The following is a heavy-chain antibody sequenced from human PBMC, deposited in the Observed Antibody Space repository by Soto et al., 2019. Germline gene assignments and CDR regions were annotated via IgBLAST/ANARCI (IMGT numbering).Heavy chain of an antibody. CDR1: GFTFSSYS. V-gene: IGHV3-21*01. CDR2: ISSSSSYI. Sequence: GVSLRLSCAASGFTFSSYSMNWVRQAPGKGLEWVSSISSSSSYIYYADSVKGRFTISRDNAKNSLYLQMNSLRAEDTAVYYCARALLVGAFDIWGQGTMVPVSS. D-gene: IGHD2-8*02. CDR3: ARALLVGAFDI. J-gene: IGHJ3*02.